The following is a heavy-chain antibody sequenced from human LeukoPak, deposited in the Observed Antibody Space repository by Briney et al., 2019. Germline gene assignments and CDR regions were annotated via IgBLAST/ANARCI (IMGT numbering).Heavy chain of an antibody. CDR1: GGSISSDNYY. J-gene: IGHJ6*03. CDR3: ASSPGMVGMNYYYYYYMDV. Sequence: SQTLSLTCTVSGGSISSDNYYWIWIRQPPGKGLEWIGYIYHSGSTYYNPSLKSRVTISVDRSKNQFSLKLSSVTAADTAVYYCASSPGMVGMNYYYYYYMDVWGKGTMVTVSS. V-gene: IGHV4-30-2*01. CDR2: IYHSGST. D-gene: IGHD2-15*01.